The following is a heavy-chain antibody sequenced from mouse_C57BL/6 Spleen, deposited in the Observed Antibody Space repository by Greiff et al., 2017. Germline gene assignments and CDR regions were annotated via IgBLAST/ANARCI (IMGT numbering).Heavy chain of an antibody. Sequence: EVQGVESGGGLVKPGGSLKLSCAASGFTFSSYTMSWVRQTPEKRLEWVATISGGGGNTYYPDSVKGRFTISRDNAKNTLYLQMSSLRSEDTALYYCARHGATAPFAYWGQGTLVTVSA. J-gene: IGHJ3*01. V-gene: IGHV5-9*01. D-gene: IGHD1-2*01. CDR2: ISGGGGNT. CDR3: ARHGATAPFAY. CDR1: GFTFSSYT.